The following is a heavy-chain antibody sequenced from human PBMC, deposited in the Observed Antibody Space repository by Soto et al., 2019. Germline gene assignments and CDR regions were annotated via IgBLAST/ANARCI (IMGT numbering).Heavy chain of an antibody. D-gene: IGHD6-13*01. Sequence: EVQLLESGGGLVQPGGSLRLSCAASGFTFSSYAMSWVRQAPGKGLEWVSSISGGAYSTNYADSVKGRFTISRENSENTLYLQMNSLRAEDTAVYYCAKVGGGIAYYYGLDVWGLGTTVTVSS. CDR1: GFTFSSYA. CDR3: AKVGGGIAYYYGLDV. CDR2: ISGGAYST. V-gene: IGHV3-23*01. J-gene: IGHJ6*02.